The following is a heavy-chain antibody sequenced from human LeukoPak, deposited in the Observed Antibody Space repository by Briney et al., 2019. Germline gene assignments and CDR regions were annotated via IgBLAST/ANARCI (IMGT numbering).Heavy chain of an antibody. CDR3: ASHRSGYDSTSYVRGYYYMDV. CDR1: GGTFSSYA. J-gene: IGHJ6*03. Sequence: ASVKVSCKASGGTFSSYAISWVRQAPGQGLEWMGGIIPIFGTANYAQKFQGRVTITTDESTSTAYMKLSSLRSEDTAVYYCASHRSGYDSTSYVRGYYYMDVWGKGTTVTVSS. CDR2: IIPIFGTA. D-gene: IGHD5-12*01. V-gene: IGHV1-69*05.